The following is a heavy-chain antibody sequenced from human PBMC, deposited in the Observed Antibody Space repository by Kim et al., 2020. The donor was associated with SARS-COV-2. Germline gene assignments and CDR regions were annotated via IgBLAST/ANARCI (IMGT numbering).Heavy chain of an antibody. D-gene: IGHD3-16*01. Sequence: TPSLKRRVTRSVDTSKNQFSLKLSSVTAADTAVYYCARDDRDGRGGLVYWGQGTLVTVSS. CDR3: ARDDRDGRGGLVY. J-gene: IGHJ4*02. V-gene: IGHV4-31*02.